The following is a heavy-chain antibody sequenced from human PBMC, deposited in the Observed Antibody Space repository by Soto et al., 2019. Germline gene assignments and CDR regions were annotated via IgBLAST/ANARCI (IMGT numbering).Heavy chain of an antibody. CDR2: INPSGGST. V-gene: IGHV1-46*01. CDR3: ARETSHFDY. Sequence: GAPVKVSRQASGYTFPSYYIHWVRQAPGQGLEWMGIINPSGGSTSYAQKFQGRVTMTRDTSTSTVYMELSSLRSEDTAVYYCARETSHFDYWGQGTLVTVSS. CDR1: GYTFPSYY. J-gene: IGHJ4*02.